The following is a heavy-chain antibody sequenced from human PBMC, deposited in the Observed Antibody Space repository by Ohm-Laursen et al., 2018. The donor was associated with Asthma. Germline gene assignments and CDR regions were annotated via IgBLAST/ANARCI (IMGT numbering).Heavy chain of an antibody. CDR2: INPNSGGT. CDR1: GYTFTGYY. Sequence: ASVKVSCKASGYTFTGYYMHWVRQAPGQGLEWMGRINPNSGGTNYAQKFQGRVTMTRDTSTSTVYMELSRLTSDDTAVYYCARDAAAWWFDPWGQGTLVTVSS. V-gene: IGHV1-2*06. CDR3: ARDAAAWWFDP. J-gene: IGHJ5*02. D-gene: IGHD2-15*01.